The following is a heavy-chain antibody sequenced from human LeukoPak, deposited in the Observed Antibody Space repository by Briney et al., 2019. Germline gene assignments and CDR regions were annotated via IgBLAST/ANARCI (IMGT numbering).Heavy chain of an antibody. J-gene: IGHJ5*02. CDR1: GFTFSSYS. Sequence: GGSLRLSCAASGFTFSSYSMNWVRQAPGKGLEWVSSISSSSSYIYYADSVKGRFTISRDNAKNSLYLQMNSLRAEDTAVYYCARGPRYYYGSGTKRNWFDPWGQGTLVTVSS. D-gene: IGHD3-10*01. V-gene: IGHV3-21*01. CDR2: ISSSSSYI. CDR3: ARGPRYYYGSGTKRNWFDP.